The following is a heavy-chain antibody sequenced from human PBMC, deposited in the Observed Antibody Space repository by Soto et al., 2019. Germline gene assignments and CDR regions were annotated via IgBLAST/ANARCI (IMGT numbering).Heavy chain of an antibody. D-gene: IGHD6-6*01. Sequence: QITSKESGPTLVKPTQTLTLTCTFSGFSLSTSGVDVGWIRQPPGKALEWLALIYWDDDKRYSPSLKSRLTITKDTSKNQVVLTMTNMDPLDTATYYCAHRRPYSNSPEYFSDYWGQGTLVTVSS. J-gene: IGHJ4*02. V-gene: IGHV2-5*02. CDR3: AHRRPYSNSPEYFSDY. CDR2: IYWDDDK. CDR1: GFSLSTSGVD.